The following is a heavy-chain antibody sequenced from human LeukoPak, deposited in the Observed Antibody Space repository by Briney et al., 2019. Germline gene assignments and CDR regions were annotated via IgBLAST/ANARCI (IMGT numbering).Heavy chain of an antibody. CDR2: ISCDGSSI. CDR3: ARGYKLRGVITGWFDP. CDR1: GFPFSNYA. Sequence: GGSLRLSCAGSGFPFSNYATNGVRQAPGGGRERGAIISCDGSSIYYGGGVKGRFTISRDNSRNTLYLQMNSLRAEDTAVYYCARGYKLRGVITGWFDPWGQGTLVTVSS. D-gene: IGHD3-10*01. J-gene: IGHJ5*02. V-gene: IGHV3-30-3*01.